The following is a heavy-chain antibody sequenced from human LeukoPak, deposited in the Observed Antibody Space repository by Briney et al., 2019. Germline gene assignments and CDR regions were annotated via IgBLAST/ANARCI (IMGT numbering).Heavy chain of an antibody. Sequence: PSETLSLTCTVSGGSISSYYWSWIRQPPGKGLEWIGYIYYSGSTNYNPSLKSRVTISVDTSKNQFSLKLSSVTAADTAVYYCARDHPYCGGDCYIFDYWGQGTLVTVSS. CDR1: GGSISSYY. D-gene: IGHD2-21*02. J-gene: IGHJ4*02. CDR3: ARDHPYCGGDCYIFDY. CDR2: IYYSGST. V-gene: IGHV4-59*01.